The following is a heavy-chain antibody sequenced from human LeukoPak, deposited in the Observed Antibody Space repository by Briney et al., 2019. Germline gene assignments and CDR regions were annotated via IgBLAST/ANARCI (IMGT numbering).Heavy chain of an antibody. CDR1: GYTFTGYY. Sequence: ASVTVSCKASGYTFTGYYMHWVRQAPGQGLEWMGWINPNSGGTNYAQKFQGRVTMTRDTSISTAYMELSRLRSDDTAVYYCARPDAMIVVGLHDAFDIWGQGTMVTVSS. V-gene: IGHV1-2*02. CDR3: ARPDAMIVVGLHDAFDI. J-gene: IGHJ3*02. CDR2: INPNSGGT. D-gene: IGHD3-22*01.